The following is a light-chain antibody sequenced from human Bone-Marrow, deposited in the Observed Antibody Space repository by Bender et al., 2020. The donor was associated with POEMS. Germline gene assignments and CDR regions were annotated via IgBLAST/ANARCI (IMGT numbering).Light chain of an antibody. V-gene: IGLV2-23*01. J-gene: IGLJ2*01. CDR2: EGS. Sequence: QSALTQPASVSGSPGQSITISCSGTSSDVGGYNYVSWFQQHPGKAPKFLIYEGSKRPSGVSNRFSGSTSGNTASLTISGLRAEDEADYYCCSYAGRSTCVFGGGTKLTVL. CDR3: CSYAGRSTCV. CDR1: SSDVGGYNY.